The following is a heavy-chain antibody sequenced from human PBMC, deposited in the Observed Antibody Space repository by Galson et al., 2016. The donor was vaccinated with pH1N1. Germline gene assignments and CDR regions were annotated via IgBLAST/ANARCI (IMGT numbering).Heavy chain of an antibody. CDR1: GGTFSSFG. V-gene: IGHV1-69*13. CDR3: ARSPGYMVTALDN. J-gene: IGHJ4*01. Sequence: SVKVSCKASGGTFSSFGISWVRQAPGQGLEWMGGIIGMFAKTNYAQKFQGRVTITADELTSPAYMDLSSLTSEGTAVYYCARSPGYMVTALDNWGHGTLVTVSS. D-gene: IGHD2-21*02. CDR2: IIGMFAKT.